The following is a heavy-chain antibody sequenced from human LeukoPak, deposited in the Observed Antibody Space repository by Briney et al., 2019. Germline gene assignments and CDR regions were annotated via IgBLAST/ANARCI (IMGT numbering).Heavy chain of an antibody. J-gene: IGHJ6*03. CDR3: ARVTRDYCSSTSCYRYYYYYMDV. D-gene: IGHD2-2*01. CDR1: GGTFSSYA. CDR2: IIPIFGTA. V-gene: IGHV1-69*05. Sequence: SVKVSCKASGGTFSSYAISWVRQAPGQGLEWMGGIIPIFGTANYAQKFQGSVTITTDESTSTAYMELSSLRSEDTAVYYFARVTRDYCSSTSCYRYYYYYMDVWGKGTTVTVSS.